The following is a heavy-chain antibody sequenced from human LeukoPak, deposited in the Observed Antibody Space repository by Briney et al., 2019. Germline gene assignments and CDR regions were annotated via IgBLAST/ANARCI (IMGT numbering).Heavy chain of an antibody. D-gene: IGHD2-15*01. CDR2: IYTSGST. Sequence: SETLSLTCTVSGGSISSGSYYWNWIRQPAGKGLEWIGRIYTSGSTNYNPSLKSRVTISVDTSKNQFSLKLSSVTAADTAVYYCARDTIGGSNWFDPWGQGTLVTVSS. CDR1: GGSISSGSYY. CDR3: ARDTIGGSNWFDP. J-gene: IGHJ5*02. V-gene: IGHV4-61*02.